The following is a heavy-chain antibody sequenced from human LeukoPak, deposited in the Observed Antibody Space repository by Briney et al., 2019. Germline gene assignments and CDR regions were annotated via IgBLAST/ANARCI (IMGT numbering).Heavy chain of an antibody. CDR2: IYSSGST. D-gene: IGHD2-8*01. CDR3: ARVRMGYCTNGVCYTGGENWIDP. J-gene: IGHJ5*02. CDR1: GASISSGSNY. Sequence: SETLSLTCSVSGASISSGSNYWGWIRQPPGKTLEWIGRIYSSGSTYYNSSLKSRVIIIIDTPKNHFSLTLSSVSAANTAVYYCARVRMGYCTNGVCYTGGENWIDPWGQGTLVTVSS. V-gene: IGHV4-39*07.